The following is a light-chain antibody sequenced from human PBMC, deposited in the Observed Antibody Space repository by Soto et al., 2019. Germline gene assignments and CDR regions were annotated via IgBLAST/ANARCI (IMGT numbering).Light chain of an antibody. Sequence: QSVLTQPPSVSAAPGQKVTISCSGSTSNIGNNYVSWYQHLPGAAPQLLIYDYNRRPSGIPDRFSGSRSGSLATLGITGLQTGDEADYYCASWDSSLRAYVFGAGTKLTVL. CDR2: DYN. J-gene: IGLJ1*01. V-gene: IGLV1-51*01. CDR3: ASWDSSLRAYV. CDR1: TSNIGNNY.